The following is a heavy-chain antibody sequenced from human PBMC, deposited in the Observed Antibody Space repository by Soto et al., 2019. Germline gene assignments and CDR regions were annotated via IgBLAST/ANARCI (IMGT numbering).Heavy chain of an antibody. V-gene: IGHV3-53*01. D-gene: IGHD1-1*01. CDR2: LYDVDGS. J-gene: IGHJ3*01. CDR3: ATWHEREHAFDV. CDR1: GLTISGKKY. Sequence: DVQLVESGGGLIQPGESLRLSCAAFGLTISGKKYVAWFRQAPGKGLEWVSALYDVDGSFYADSVTGRFTTSSDSSKNTVYLQMNDLRPDDTAVYYCATWHEREHAFDVWGQGTTVTISS.